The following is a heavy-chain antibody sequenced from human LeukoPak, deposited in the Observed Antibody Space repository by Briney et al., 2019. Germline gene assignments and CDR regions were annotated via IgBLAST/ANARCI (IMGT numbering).Heavy chain of an antibody. J-gene: IGHJ4*02. V-gene: IGHV4-59*08. Sequence: SETLSLTCTVSGGSITYYYWSWIRQPPGRGLEWIWRVSFTENTNYNPSLRSRVTISPDKSKNLFSLKLTSVTAADMAVYYCARQSGGSYVYFDYWGQGALVTVSS. CDR1: GGSITYYY. CDR3: ARQSGGSYVYFDY. D-gene: IGHD3-22*01. CDR2: VSFTENT.